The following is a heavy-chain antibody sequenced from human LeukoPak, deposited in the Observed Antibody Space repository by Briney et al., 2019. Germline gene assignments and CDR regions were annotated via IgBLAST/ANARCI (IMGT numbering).Heavy chain of an antibody. V-gene: IGHV1-8*03. CDR2: MNPNSGNT. D-gene: IGHD3-3*01. Sequence: ASVKVSCEASGYTFTSYDINWVRQATGQGLEWMGWMNPNSGNTGYAQKFQGRVTITRNTSISTAYMELSSLRSEDTAAYYCARGPGDFWSGYYKVWGQGTLVTVSS. J-gene: IGHJ4*02. CDR3: ARGPGDFWSGYYKV. CDR1: GYTFTSYD.